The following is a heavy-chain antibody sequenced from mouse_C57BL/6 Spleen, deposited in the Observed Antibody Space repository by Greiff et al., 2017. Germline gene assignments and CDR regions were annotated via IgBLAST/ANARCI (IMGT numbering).Heavy chain of an antibody. CDR2: IDPENGDT. CDR3: TTITIGVDY. V-gene: IGHV14-4*01. CDR1: GFNIKDDY. Sequence: VQLKQSGAELVRPGASVKLSCTASGFNIKDDYMHWVKQRPEQGLEWIGWIDPENGDTEYASKFQGKATITADTSSNTAYLQLSSLTSEDTAVYYCTTITIGVDYWGQGTTLTVSS. D-gene: IGHD1-1*02. J-gene: IGHJ2*01.